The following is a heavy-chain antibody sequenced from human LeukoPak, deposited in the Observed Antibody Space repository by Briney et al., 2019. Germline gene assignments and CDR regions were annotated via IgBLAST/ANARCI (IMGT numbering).Heavy chain of an antibody. D-gene: IGHD2-2*01. J-gene: IGHJ3*02. Sequence: ASVKVSCKASGYTFTGYYMHWVRQAPGQGLEWMGWINPNSGGTNCAQKFQGRVTMTRDTSISTAYMELSRLRSDDTAVYYCAGRYCSSTSCYPAAFDIWGQGTTVTVSS. V-gene: IGHV1-2*02. CDR3: AGRYCSSTSCYPAAFDI. CDR1: GYTFTGYY. CDR2: INPNSGGT.